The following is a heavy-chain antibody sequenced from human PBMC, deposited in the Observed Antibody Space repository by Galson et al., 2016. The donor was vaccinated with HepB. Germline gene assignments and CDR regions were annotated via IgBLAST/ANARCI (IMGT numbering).Heavy chain of an antibody. V-gene: IGHV4-39*07. CDR1: GGSISSTNYY. D-gene: IGHD3-9*01. Sequence: SETLSLTCIVSGGSISSTNYYWGWIRQPPGKGLEWIASISYSGSTYSNASLKSRVTILVDTSKSQFSLKLNSVTAADTAVYYCARGPSTIKAHGYYFDFWGQGTLVTVAS. CDR3: ARGPSTIKAHGYYFDF. J-gene: IGHJ4*02. CDR2: ISYSGST.